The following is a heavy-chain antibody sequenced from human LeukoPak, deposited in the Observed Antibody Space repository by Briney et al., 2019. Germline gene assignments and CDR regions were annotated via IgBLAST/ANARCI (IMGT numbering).Heavy chain of an antibody. CDR1: GYTFTSHY. Sequence: ASVKVSCKASGYTFTSHYMHWVRQAPGQGLEWMGIINPSGGSTSYAQKFQGRVTMTRDMSTSTVYMELSSLRSDDTAVYYCARGPMPRSGSYGGGWFDPWGQGTLVTVSS. J-gene: IGHJ5*02. V-gene: IGHV1-46*01. CDR3: ARGPMPRSGSYGGGWFDP. CDR2: INPSGGST. D-gene: IGHD1-26*01.